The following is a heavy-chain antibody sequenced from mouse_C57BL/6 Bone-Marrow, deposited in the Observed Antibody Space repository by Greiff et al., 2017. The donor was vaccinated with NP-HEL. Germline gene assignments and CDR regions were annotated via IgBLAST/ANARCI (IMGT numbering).Heavy chain of an antibody. CDR1: GYTFTDYY. V-gene: IGHV1-26*01. CDR3: ARLDSSGYHYAMDY. CDR2: INPNNGGT. Sequence: EVQLQQSGPELVKPGASVKISCKASGYTFTDYYMNWVKQSHGQSLEWIGDINPNNGGTSYNQKFKGKATLTVDKSSSTAYMELRSLTSEDSAVYDCARLDSSGYHYAMDYWGQGTSVTVSA. D-gene: IGHD3-2*02. J-gene: IGHJ4*01.